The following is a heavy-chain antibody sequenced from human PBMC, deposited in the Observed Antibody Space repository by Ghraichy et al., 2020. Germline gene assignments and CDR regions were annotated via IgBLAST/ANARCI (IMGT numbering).Heavy chain of an antibody. CDR2: GYYNSNT. D-gene: IGHD5-18*01. CDR3: GRRGRGYSLYVYGLDI. J-gene: IGHJ6*02. CDR1: GGSIRSYY. V-gene: IGHV4-59*08. Sequence: SETLSLTCTVSGGSIRSYYCSWIRHPPAKGIEWIGYGYYNSNTDSSPSLNSRATISVDTSRNQFSLRLTSVTAADTAVCDCGRRGRGYSLYVYGLDIWCQGTTVTVS.